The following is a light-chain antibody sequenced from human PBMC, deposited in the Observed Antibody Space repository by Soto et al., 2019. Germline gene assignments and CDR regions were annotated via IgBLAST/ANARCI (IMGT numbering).Light chain of an antibody. CDR2: AAS. CDR1: QSISSY. J-gene: IGKJ2*01. Sequence: DIQMTQSPSSLSASVGDRVTITCRASQSISSYLNWYQQKPGKAPKLLIYAASSLQSGVPSRFSGSGSGXXXXXXXXXXXPXDXAXYYCQQSYSTSYTFGQGTKLEI. CDR3: QQSYSTSYT. V-gene: IGKV1-39*01.